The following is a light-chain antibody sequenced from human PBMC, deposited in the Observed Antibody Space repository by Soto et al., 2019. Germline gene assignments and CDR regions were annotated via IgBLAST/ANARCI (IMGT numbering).Light chain of an antibody. J-gene: IGLJ1*01. V-gene: IGLV2-14*01. CDR3: SSYTSSSSYV. CDR1: SSDVGAYNS. Sequence: QSALTQPASVSGSPGQSITISCTGTSSDVGAYNSVSWYQQYPGKAPKLVIHDVSNRPSGVSNRFSGSKSGNTASRTISGLQAEDEADYYCSSYTSSSSYVFGSATKLTVL. CDR2: DVS.